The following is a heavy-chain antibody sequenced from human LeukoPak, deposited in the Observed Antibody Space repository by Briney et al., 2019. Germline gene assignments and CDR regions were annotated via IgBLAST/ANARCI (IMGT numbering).Heavy chain of an antibody. CDR2: ISRSGSTI. Sequence: GGSLRLSCAASGFTFSDYNMRWIRQAPGKGLEWVSSISRSGSTIYYADSVKGRFTISRDNANNSLYLQMNSLRAEDTAVYYCAELGITMIGGVWGKGTTVTISS. CDR1: GFTFSDYN. J-gene: IGHJ6*04. CDR3: AELGITMIGGV. V-gene: IGHV3-11*04. D-gene: IGHD3-10*02.